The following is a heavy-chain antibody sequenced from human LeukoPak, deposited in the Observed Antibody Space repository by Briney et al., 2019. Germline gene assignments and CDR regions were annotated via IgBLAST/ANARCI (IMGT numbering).Heavy chain of an antibody. CDR3: ARARAGNFDY. CDR1: GGSISSSNW. J-gene: IGHJ4*02. CDR2: IYYSGST. D-gene: IGHD1-1*01. Sequence: SGTLSLTCAVSGGSISSSNWWSWVRQPPGKGLEWIGYIYYSGSTNYNPSLKSRVTISVDTSKNQFSLKLSSVTAADTAVYYCARARAGNFDYWGQGTLVTVSS. V-gene: IGHV4-4*02.